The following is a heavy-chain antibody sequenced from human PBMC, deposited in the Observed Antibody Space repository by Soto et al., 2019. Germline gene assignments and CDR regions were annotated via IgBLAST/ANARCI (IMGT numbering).Heavy chain of an antibody. D-gene: IGHD3-3*01. J-gene: IGHJ6*02. CDR1: GYTLTELS. V-gene: IGHV1-2*04. CDR3: ARSGLYYDFWSGYYPYSYYGMDV. CDR2: INPNSGGT. Sequence: ASVKVSCKVSGYTLTELSMHWVRQAPGQGLEWMGWINPNSGGTNYAQKVQGWVTMTRDTSISTAYMELSRLRSDDTAGYYCARSGLYYDFWSGYYPYSYYGMDVWGQGTTVTVSS.